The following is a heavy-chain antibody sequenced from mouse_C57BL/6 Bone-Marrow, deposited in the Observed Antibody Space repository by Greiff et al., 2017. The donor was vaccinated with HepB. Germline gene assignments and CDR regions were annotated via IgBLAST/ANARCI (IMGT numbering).Heavy chain of an antibody. J-gene: IGHJ3*01. D-gene: IGHD2-4*01. V-gene: IGHV1-81*01. CDR2: IYPRSGNT. CDR1: GYTFTSYG. CDR3: AREPIYYDYDGGFAY. Sequence: QVQLRQSGAELARPGASVKLSCKASGYTFTSYGISWVKQRTGQGLEWIGEIYPRSGNTYYNEKFKGKATLTADKSSSTAYMELRSLTSEDSAVYFCAREPIYYDYDGGFAYWGQGTLVTVSA.